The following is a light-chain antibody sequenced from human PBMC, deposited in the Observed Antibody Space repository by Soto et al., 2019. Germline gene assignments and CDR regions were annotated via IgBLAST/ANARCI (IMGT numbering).Light chain of an antibody. CDR3: QQYGSSLRT. J-gene: IGKJ1*01. CDR2: GAS. V-gene: IGKV3-20*01. Sequence: EIVLTQSPGTLSLSPGERATLSCRASQSVSSSYLAWYQQKPGQAPRLLIYGASSRATGIPDRFSGSGSGTDLTLTISRPEPEDFAVYYCQQYGSSLRTFGQGTKVEIK. CDR1: QSVSSSY.